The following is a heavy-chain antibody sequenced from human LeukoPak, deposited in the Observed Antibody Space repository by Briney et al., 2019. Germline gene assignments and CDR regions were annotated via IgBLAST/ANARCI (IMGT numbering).Heavy chain of an antibody. CDR2: ISYDGSNK. CDR1: GFTFSSYS. CDR3: ARAPYSSY. V-gene: IGHV3-30*03. J-gene: IGHJ4*02. Sequence: PGGSLRLSCAASGFTFSSYSMNWVRQAPGKGLEWVAVISYDGSNKYYADSVKGRFTISRDNSKNTLYLQMNSLRAEDTAVYYCARAPYSSYWGQGTLVTVSS. D-gene: IGHD2-21*01.